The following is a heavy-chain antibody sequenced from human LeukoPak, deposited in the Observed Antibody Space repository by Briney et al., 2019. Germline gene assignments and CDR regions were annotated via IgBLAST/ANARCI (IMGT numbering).Heavy chain of an antibody. V-gene: IGHV4-59*01. CDR3: ARGASQRYCSSTSCYPDV. CDR1: GGSISSYY. J-gene: IGHJ6*02. CDR2: IYYSGST. Sequence: SETLSLTCTVSGGSISSYYWSWIRQPPGKGLVWIGYIYYSGSTNYNPSLKSRVTISVDTSKNQFSLKLSSVTAADTAVYYCARGASQRYCSSTSCYPDVWGQGTTVTVSS. D-gene: IGHD2-2*01.